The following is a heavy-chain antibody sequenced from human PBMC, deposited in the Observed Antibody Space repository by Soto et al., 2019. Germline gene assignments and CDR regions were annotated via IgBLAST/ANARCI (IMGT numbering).Heavy chain of an antibody. CDR1: GGSISSGGYY. D-gene: IGHD2-2*01. Sequence: SETLSLTCTVSGGSISSGGYYWSWIRQHPGKGLEWIGYIYYSGSTYYNPSLKSRVIISVDTSKNQFSLKLSSVTAADTAVYYCARSRDCSSTSCYWWYYYYGMDVWGQGTTVTVSS. J-gene: IGHJ6*02. V-gene: IGHV4-31*03. CDR2: IYYSGST. CDR3: ARSRDCSSTSCYWWYYYYGMDV.